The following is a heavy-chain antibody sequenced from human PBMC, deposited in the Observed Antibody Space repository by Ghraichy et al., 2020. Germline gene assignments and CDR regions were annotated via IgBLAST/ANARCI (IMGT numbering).Heavy chain of an antibody. Sequence: SETLSLTCAVYGGSFSGYYWSWIRQPPGKGLEWIGEINHSGSTNYNPSLKSRVTISVDTSKNQFSLKLSSVTAADTAVYYCANMGTYGDAFDIWGQGTMVTVSS. CDR3: ANMGTYGDAFDI. D-gene: IGHD4-17*01. J-gene: IGHJ3*02. V-gene: IGHV4-34*01. CDR2: INHSGST. CDR1: GGSFSGYY.